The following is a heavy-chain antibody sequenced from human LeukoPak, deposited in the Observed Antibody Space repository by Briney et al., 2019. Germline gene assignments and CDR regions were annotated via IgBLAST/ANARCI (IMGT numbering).Heavy chain of an antibody. D-gene: IGHD3-16*01. J-gene: IGHJ4*02. V-gene: IGHV1-24*01. CDR3: AASGGYFDY. Sequence: GASAKVSCKVSGYTLPELSIHWVRQAPGRGLEWMGGFDPENGETVSARRLQGRLTMTEDTSSDTAYMELSSLTSEDTAVYYCAASGGYFDYWGQGTLITVSS. CDR2: FDPENGET. CDR1: GYTLPELS.